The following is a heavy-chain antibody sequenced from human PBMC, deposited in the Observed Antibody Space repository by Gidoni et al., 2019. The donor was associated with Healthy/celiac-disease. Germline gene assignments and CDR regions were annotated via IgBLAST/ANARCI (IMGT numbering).Heavy chain of an antibody. J-gene: IGHJ4*02. CDR3: ARKGPSGYSYGYDFGYFDY. CDR2: ISAYNGNT. D-gene: IGHD5-18*01. V-gene: IGHV1-18*01. CDR1: GYTFTSKG. Sequence: QVQLVQSGAEGKKRGASVKVSCKASGYTFTSKGTSWVRQAPGQGLEWMGWISAYNGNTNYAQTLQGRVTMTTDTSTSTAYMDLRSLRSDDTAVYYCARKGPSGYSYGYDFGYFDYWGQVTLVTVSS.